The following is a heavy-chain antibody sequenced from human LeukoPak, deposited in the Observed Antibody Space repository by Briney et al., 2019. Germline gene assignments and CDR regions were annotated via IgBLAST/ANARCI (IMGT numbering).Heavy chain of an antibody. V-gene: IGHV1-18*01. D-gene: IGHD5-18*01. J-gene: IGHJ4*02. CDR1: GYNFNRYT. CDR3: ARVSDTSMVTPGFDS. Sequence: ASVKVSCKTSGYNFNRYTITWVRQAPGQGLEWMGWVSTPNGDTSYADKFQGRVTMTTETVTKTAYMELRRLRSGDTAMYFCARVSDTSMVTPGFDSWGQGTLVTVSS. CDR2: VSTPNGDT.